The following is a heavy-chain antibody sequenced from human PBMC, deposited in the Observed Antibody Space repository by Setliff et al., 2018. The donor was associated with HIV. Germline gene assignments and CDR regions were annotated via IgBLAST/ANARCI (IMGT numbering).Heavy chain of an antibody. Sequence: PSETLSLTCTFSGDSISSGNYYWSWFRQPAGKGREWIGRIYSTGSTNYNPTLKSRVTISSDTSKNLFSLKLTTVTAADATVYYCTRDTGYILSGYRPHWYFDLWGRGTLVTVSS. CDR2: IYSTGST. CDR1: GDSISSGNYY. D-gene: IGHD3-9*01. CDR3: TRDTGYILSGYRPHWYFDL. V-gene: IGHV4-61*02. J-gene: IGHJ2*01.